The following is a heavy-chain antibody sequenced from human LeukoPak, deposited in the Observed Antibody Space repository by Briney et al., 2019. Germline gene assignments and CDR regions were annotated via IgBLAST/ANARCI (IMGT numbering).Heavy chain of an antibody. CDR3: AKLGLTDTFDI. Sequence: GGSLRLSCAASGFTFSSYAMHWVRQAPGKGLEWVAVISYDGSNKYYADSVKGRFTISRDNSKNTLYLQMKSLRDEDTAVYYCAKLGLTDTFDIWGQGTMVTVSS. CDR2: ISYDGSNK. CDR1: GFTFSSYA. D-gene: IGHD1-7*01. V-gene: IGHV3-30*04. J-gene: IGHJ3*02.